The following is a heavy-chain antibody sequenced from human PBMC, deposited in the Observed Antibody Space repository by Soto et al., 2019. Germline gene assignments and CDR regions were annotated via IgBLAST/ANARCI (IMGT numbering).Heavy chain of an antibody. CDR1: VFTFSSYG. V-gene: IGHV3-30*18. CDR3: AKDDGTVAARNGLTFDY. Sequence: GGSLRLSCASSVFTFSSYGMHCVRQAPGKWLEWVAVISYDGSNKYYADSVKGRFTISRDNSKNTLYLQMNSLRAEDTAVYYCAKDDGTVAARNGLTFDYWGQGTLVTVSS. J-gene: IGHJ4*02. CDR2: ISYDGSNK. D-gene: IGHD6-6*01.